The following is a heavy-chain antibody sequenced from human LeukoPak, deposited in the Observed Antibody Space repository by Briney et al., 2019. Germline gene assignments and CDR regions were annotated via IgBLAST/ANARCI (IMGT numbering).Heavy chain of an antibody. CDR2: IWYDGSNK. J-gene: IGHJ4*02. Sequence: GGSLRLSCAASGFTFSSYGMYWVRQAPGKGLEWVAVIWYDGSNKYYADSVKGRFTISRDNSKNTLYLQMNSLRAEDTAVYYCARDPRSRYYYDSSGYLDYWGQGTLVTVSS. CDR1: GFTFSSYG. CDR3: ARDPRSRYYYDSSGYLDY. V-gene: IGHV3-33*01. D-gene: IGHD3-22*01.